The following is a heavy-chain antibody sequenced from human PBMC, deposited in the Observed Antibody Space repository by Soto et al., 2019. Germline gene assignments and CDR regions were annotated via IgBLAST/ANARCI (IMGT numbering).Heavy chain of an antibody. CDR2: ISVSGGST. J-gene: IGHJ2*01. Sequence: EVQLLESGGGLVQPGGSLRLSCAASGFTFSSYAMSWVRQAPGKGLEWVSAISVSGGSTYYADSVTGRFTISRDNSKNTLYLQMNSLRAEDTAVYYCAKSRPGGSDGYCYFDLWGRGTLVTVSS. CDR1: GFTFSSYA. V-gene: IGHV3-23*01. CDR3: AKSRPGGSDGYCYFDL. D-gene: IGHD3-16*01.